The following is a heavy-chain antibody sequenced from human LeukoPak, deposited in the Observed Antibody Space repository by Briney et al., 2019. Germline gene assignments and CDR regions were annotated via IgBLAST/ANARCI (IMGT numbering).Heavy chain of an antibody. CDR3: ATEGFDN. CDR2: VSGSGGIT. V-gene: IGHV3-23*01. CDR1: GFAFIRFA. J-gene: IGHJ4*02. Sequence: GGSLRLSCVASGFAFIRFATNWVRHAPGKGLEWVTIVSGSGGITNSTDSVKGRFTLSRDNYKNTVYLQMNSLRAEDTAVDYCATEGFDNSGQGTLVSVSS. D-gene: IGHD1-14*01.